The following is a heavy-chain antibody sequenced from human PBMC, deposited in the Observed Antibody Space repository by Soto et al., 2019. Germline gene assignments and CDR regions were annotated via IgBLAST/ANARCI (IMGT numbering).Heavy chain of an antibody. V-gene: IGHV3-23*01. CDR1: GFTFSNYA. CDR2: INIVGGNT. CDR3: SKNYYFSS. J-gene: IGHJ4*02. Sequence: VQLLESGGDLVQPGGSLRLSCAASGFTFSNYAMSWVRQAPGTALEWVSSINIVGGNTNYADSVRGRFTMSRDDSKNTVFLQMNSLRADHTAILCCSKNYYFSSWGQGALVTVSS.